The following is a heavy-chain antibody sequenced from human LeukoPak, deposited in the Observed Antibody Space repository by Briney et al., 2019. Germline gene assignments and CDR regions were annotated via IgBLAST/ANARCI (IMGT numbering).Heavy chain of an antibody. V-gene: IGHV4-34*01. CDR3: ARVSWFPGTSYYYMDV. CDR1: GGSISSYY. J-gene: IGHJ6*03. D-gene: IGHD1-1*01. Sequence: SETLSLTYTVSGGSISSYYWSWIRQPPGKGLEWIGEINHGGSTNYNSSLKSRVTISVDMSKNHFSLKLRSVTAADTAVYYCARVSWFPGTSYYYMDVWGKGTTVTVSS. CDR2: INHGGST.